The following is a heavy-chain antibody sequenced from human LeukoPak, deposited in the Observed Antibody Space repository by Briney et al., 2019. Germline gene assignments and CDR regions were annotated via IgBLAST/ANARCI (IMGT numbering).Heavy chain of an antibody. Sequence: SETLSLTCAVYGGSFSGYYWSWIRQPPGKGLEWIGEINHSGSTNYNTSLKSRVTISVDTSKNQLSLKLSSVTAADTAVYYCARLRADYYDSTGAPADYWGQGTRVTVPS. CDR2: INHSGST. CDR1: GGSFSGYY. V-gene: IGHV4-34*01. D-gene: IGHD3-22*01. J-gene: IGHJ4*02. CDR3: ARLRADYYDSTGAPADY.